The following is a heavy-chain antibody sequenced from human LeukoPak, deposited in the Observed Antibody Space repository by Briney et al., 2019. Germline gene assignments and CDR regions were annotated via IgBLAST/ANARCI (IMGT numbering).Heavy chain of an antibody. V-gene: IGHV3-23*01. J-gene: IGHJ5*02. CDR2: ISGSGGST. CDR1: GFTFSSYW. Sequence: GGSLRLSCAASGFTFSSYWMSWVRQAPGKGLEWVSGISGSGGSTYYADSVQGRFTISRDNSKNTLYLQMNNLRAEDTAIYYCVKDFILRGLTFGWFDPWGQGTLVTVSS. D-gene: IGHD3-10*01. CDR3: VKDFILRGLTFGWFDP.